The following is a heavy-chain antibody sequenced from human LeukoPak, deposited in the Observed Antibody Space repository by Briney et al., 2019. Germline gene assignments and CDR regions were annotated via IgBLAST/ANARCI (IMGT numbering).Heavy chain of an antibody. V-gene: IGHV1-3*03. J-gene: IGHJ5*02. CDR1: GYTFTSYA. CDR3: ARGGELYCSSTSCYSHWFDP. CDR2: INAGNGNT. D-gene: IGHD2-2*02. Sequence: ASVKVSCKASGYTFTSYAMHWVRQAPGQRLEWMGWINAGNGNTKYSQEFQGRVTITRDTSASTAYMELSSLRSEDMAVYYCARGGELYCSSTSCYSHWFDPWGQGTLVTVSS.